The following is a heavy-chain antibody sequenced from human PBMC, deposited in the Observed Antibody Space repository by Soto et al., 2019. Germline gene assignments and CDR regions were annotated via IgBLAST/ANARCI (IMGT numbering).Heavy chain of an antibody. CDR1: GGSISSYY. D-gene: IGHD1-1*01. Sequence: PSETLSLTCTVSGGSISSYYWSWIRQPPGKGLEWIGYIYYSGSTNYNPSLKSRVTISVDTSKNQFSLKLSSVTAADTAVYYCARVPHASPRTGVYYYYGMDVWGQGTTVTVS. CDR3: ARVPHASPRTGVYYYYGMDV. V-gene: IGHV4-59*01. CDR2: IYYSGST. J-gene: IGHJ6*02.